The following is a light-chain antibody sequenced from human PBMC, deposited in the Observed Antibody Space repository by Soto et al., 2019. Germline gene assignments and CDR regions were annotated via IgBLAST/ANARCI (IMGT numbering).Light chain of an antibody. Sequence: DIQMTQSPSTVSADVGDSVTITCRASQSITTWLTWYQQRPGKAPKLLIYDVSSLQSGVPSRFSGSGSGTEFTLTISSLQPDDFATYYCQHYNSYSEAFGHGTKVDIK. V-gene: IGKV1-5*01. CDR3: QHYNSYSEA. CDR2: DVS. J-gene: IGKJ1*01. CDR1: QSITTW.